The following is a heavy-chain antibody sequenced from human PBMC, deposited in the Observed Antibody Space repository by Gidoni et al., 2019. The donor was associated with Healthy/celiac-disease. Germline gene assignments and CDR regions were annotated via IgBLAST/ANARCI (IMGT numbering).Heavy chain of an antibody. D-gene: IGHD3-3*01. CDR1: GFTFIDHY. V-gene: IGHV3-72*01. Sequence: EVQLVESGGGLVQPGGSLRLSCAASGFTFIDHYIVWVPQAPGKGLEWVGRTRNKANSYTTEYAASVKGRFTISRDDSKNSLYLQMNSLKTEDTAVYYCAREGVFWSGYTNSRLVYYYMDVWGKGTTVTVSS. J-gene: IGHJ6*03. CDR3: AREGVFWSGYTNSRLVYYYMDV. CDR2: TRNKANSYTT.